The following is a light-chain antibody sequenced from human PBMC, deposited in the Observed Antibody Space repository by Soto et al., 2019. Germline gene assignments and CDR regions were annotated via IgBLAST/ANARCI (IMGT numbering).Light chain of an antibody. CDR2: GNS. Sequence: QSVLTQPPSVSGAPGQRVTICCTRSSSNIGAGYDVHWYQQLPGTAPKLLIYGNSNRPSGVPDRFSGSKSGTSASLAITGLQAEDEADYYCQSYDSSLSGPRVFGGGTKVTVL. J-gene: IGLJ3*02. CDR1: SSNIGAGYD. V-gene: IGLV1-40*01. CDR3: QSYDSSLSGPRV.